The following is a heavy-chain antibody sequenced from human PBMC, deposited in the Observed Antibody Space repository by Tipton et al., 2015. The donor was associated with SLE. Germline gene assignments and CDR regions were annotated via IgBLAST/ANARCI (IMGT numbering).Heavy chain of an antibody. J-gene: IGHJ6*02. V-gene: IGHV4-39*07. D-gene: IGHD1-26*01. CDR1: GGSISSSSYY. Sequence: TLSLTCTVSGGSISSSSYYWGWIRQPPGKGLEWIGSIYYSGSTNYNPSLKSRVTISVDTSKNQFSLKLSSVTAADTAVYYCARWVRAPQRVMDVWGQGTTVTVSS. CDR2: IYYSGST. CDR3: ARWVRAPQRVMDV.